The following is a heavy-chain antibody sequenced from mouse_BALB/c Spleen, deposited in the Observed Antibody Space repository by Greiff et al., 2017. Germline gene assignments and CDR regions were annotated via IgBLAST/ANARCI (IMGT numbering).Heavy chain of an antibody. CDR3: ARQGRYDAFDY. D-gene: IGHD2-14*01. Sequence: EVQLVESGGDLVKPGGSLKLSCAASGFTFSSYGMSWVRQTPDKRLEWVATISSGGSYTYYPDSVKGRFTISRDNAKNTLYLQMSSLKSEDTAMYYCARQGRYDAFDYWGQGTTLTVSS. CDR2: ISSGGSYT. J-gene: IGHJ2*01. CDR1: GFTFSSYG. V-gene: IGHV5-6*01.